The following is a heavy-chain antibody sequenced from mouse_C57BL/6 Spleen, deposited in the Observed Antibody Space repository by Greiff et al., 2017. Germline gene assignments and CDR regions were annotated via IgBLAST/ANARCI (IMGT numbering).Heavy chain of an antibody. Sequence: QVQLQQSGAELVRPGASVKLSCKASGYTFTDYYINWVKQRPGQGLEWIARIYPGSGNTYYNEKFKGKATLTAEKSSSTAYMQLSSLTSEDSAVYFCARSYRWYFDVWGTGTTVTVSS. J-gene: IGHJ1*03. CDR2: IYPGSGNT. CDR3: ARSYRWYFDV. CDR1: GYTFTDYY. V-gene: IGHV1-76*01.